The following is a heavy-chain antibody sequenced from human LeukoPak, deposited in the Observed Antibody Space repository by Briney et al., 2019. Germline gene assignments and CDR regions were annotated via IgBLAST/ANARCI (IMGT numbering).Heavy chain of an antibody. Sequence: PSQTLSLTCTVSGGSISSGGYYWNWIRQHPGKGLEWIGYIYYSGSTYYNPSLKSRVTISVDTSKNQFSLKLSSVTAADTAVYYCARDHSVVTPRGGYNWFDPWGQGTLVTVSS. CDR3: ARDHSVVTPRGGYNWFDP. J-gene: IGHJ5*02. CDR1: GGSISSGGYY. V-gene: IGHV4-31*03. D-gene: IGHD2-15*01. CDR2: IYYSGST.